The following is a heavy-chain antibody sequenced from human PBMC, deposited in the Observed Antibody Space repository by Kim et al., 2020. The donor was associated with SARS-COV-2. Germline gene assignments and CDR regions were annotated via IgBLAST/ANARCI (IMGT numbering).Heavy chain of an antibody. CDR3: ARGTCSTTGCYLFDH. CDR2: INPNSGDT. D-gene: IGHD2-2*01. J-gene: IGHJ4*02. CDR1: GYTFTGYY. Sequence: ASVKVSCKTSGYTFTGYYLHWVRQAPGQGLEWMGWINPNSGDTRYAQKLQGWVTMTRDTSINTAYMELSRLRSDDTAVYYCARGTCSTTGCYLFDHWGQGTQVTVSS. V-gene: IGHV1-2*04.